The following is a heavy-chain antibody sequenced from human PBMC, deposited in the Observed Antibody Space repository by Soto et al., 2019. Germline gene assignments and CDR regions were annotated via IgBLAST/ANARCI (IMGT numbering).Heavy chain of an antibody. CDR3: AKDRHSGYCSGGGCYSVPLYD. J-gene: IGHJ4*02. CDR1: GFTFSSYA. CDR2: ISGSGGNT. V-gene: IGHV3-23*01. D-gene: IGHD2-15*01. Sequence: GGSLRLSCAAPGFTFSSYAMSWVGQAPEKGLEWVSAISGSGGNTYYADSVKGRFTISRDNSKNTLYLQMNSLRAEDAAVYYCAKDRHSGYCSGGGCYSVPLYDWGQGTLVTVSS.